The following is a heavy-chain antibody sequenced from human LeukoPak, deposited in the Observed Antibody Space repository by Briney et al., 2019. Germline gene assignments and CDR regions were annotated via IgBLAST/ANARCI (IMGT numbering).Heavy chain of an antibody. CDR2: MNPNSGNT. CDR1: GGTFSSYA. J-gene: IGHJ3*02. Sequence: ASVKVSCKASGGTFSSYAISWVRQATGQGLEWMGWMNPNSGNTGYAQKFQGRVTITRNTSISTAYMELSSLRSEDTAVYYCARGSGSYYAFDIWGQGTMVTVSS. CDR3: ARGSGSYYAFDI. V-gene: IGHV1-8*03. D-gene: IGHD1-26*01.